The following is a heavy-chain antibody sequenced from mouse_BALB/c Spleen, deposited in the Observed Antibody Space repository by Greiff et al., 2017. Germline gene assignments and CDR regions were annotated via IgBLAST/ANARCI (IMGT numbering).Heavy chain of an antibody. D-gene: IGHD2-3*01. CDR1: GFTFSSYA. V-gene: IGHV5-6-5*01. CDR3: AREGNINGYLWFAY. J-gene: IGHJ3*01. Sequence: EVQRVESGGGLVKPGGSLKLSCAASGFTFSSYAMSWVRQTPEKRLEWVASISSGGSTYYPDSVKGRFTISRDNARNILYLQMSSLRSEDTAMYYCAREGNINGYLWFAYWGQGTLVTVSA. CDR2: ISSGGST.